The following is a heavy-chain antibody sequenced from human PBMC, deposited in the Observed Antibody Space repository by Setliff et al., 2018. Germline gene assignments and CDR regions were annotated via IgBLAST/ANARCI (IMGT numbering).Heavy chain of an antibody. CDR3: AKERGFYGSGSYSFDY. CDR2: VNSDGSST. V-gene: IGHV3-74*01. CDR1: GFTFVNYW. J-gene: IGHJ4*02. Sequence: PGGSLRLSCAASGFTFVNYWMHWVRQAPGKGLVWVSRVNSDGSSTIYADSVRGRFTISRDNAKNTLFLQMNGLRAEDTAVYYCAKERGFYGSGSYSFDYWGQGTLVTVSS. D-gene: IGHD3-10*01.